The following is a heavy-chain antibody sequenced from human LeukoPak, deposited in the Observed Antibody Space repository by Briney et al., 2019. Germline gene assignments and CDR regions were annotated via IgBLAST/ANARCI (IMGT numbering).Heavy chain of an antibody. Sequence: SVKVSCKASGYTFTSYYMHWVRQAPGQGLEWMGGIIPIFRTANYAQKFQGRLTITADKSTSTAYMELSSLRSDDTAVYYCASATLRCSGGGCYEMDVWGKGTTVTVSS. D-gene: IGHD2-15*01. CDR3: ASATLRCSGGGCYEMDV. V-gene: IGHV1-69*06. CDR1: GYTFTSYY. CDR2: IIPIFRTA. J-gene: IGHJ6*04.